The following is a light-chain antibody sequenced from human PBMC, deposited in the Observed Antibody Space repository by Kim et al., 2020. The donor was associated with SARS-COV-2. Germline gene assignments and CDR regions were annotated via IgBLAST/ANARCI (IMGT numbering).Light chain of an antibody. Sequence: SPGESATLSCRASQSVSSSYLAWYQQKPGRAPRLLIYGASSRATGIPDRFSGSGSGTDFTLTISRLEPEDFAVYYCQQYGRLPWTFGQGTKVDIK. CDR3: QQYGRLPWT. CDR2: GAS. V-gene: IGKV3-20*01. CDR1: QSVSSSY. J-gene: IGKJ1*01.